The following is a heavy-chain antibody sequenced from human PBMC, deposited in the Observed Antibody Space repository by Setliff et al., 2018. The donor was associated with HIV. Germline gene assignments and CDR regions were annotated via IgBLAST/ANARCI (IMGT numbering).Heavy chain of an antibody. CDR3: ARTWWLRSNWFDP. V-gene: IGHV4-39*01. Sequence: SETLSLTCIVSGGSISSSSHYWSWIRQPPGKGLEWIGEINHSGSTNYNPSLKSRVTISVDTSKNQFSLKLSSVTAADTAVYYCARTWWLRSNWFDPWGQGTLVTVSS. CDR1: GGSISSSSHY. CDR2: INHSGST. J-gene: IGHJ5*02. D-gene: IGHD5-12*01.